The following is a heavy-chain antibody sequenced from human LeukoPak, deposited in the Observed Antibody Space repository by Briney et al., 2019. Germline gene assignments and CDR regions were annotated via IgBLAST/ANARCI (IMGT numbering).Heavy chain of an antibody. CDR3: ARHPRRRAVFDY. Sequence: SETLSLTCTVSGGSISSSSYYWGWIRQPPGKGLEWIGSIYYSGSTYYNPSLKSRVTISVDTSKNQFSLKLSSVTAADTAVYYCARHPRRRAVFDYWGQGTLVTVSS. CDR1: GGSISSSSYY. D-gene: IGHD6-19*01. J-gene: IGHJ4*02. V-gene: IGHV4-39*01. CDR2: IYYSGST.